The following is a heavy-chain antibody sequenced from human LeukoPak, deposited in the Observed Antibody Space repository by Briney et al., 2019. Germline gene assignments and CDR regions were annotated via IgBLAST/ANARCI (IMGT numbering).Heavy chain of an antibody. CDR1: GGSISSYY. V-gene: IGHV4-4*07. CDR2: IYYSGST. J-gene: IGHJ3*02. D-gene: IGHD3-22*01. Sequence: SETLSLTCTVSGGSISSYYWSWIRQPAGKGLEWIGRIYYSGSTNYNPSLKSRVTMSVDTSKNQFSLKLSSATAADTAVYYCARAPPHYDSSGYYSSDAFDIWGRGTMVTVSS. CDR3: ARAPPHYDSSGYYSSDAFDI.